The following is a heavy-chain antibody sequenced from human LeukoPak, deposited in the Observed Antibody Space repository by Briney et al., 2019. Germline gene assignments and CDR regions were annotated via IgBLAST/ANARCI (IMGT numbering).Heavy chain of an antibody. V-gene: IGHV1-2*02. CDR1: GYTFTGYY. D-gene: IGHD1-26*01. CDR2: INPNSGGT. CDR3: AREIGWELLRSGFDP. J-gene: IGHJ5*02. Sequence: GASVKVSCKASGYTFTGYYMHWVRQAPGQGLEWMGWINPNSGGTNYAQKFQGRVTMTRNTSISTAYMELSSLRSEDTAVYYCAREIGWELLRSGFDPWGQGTLVTVSS.